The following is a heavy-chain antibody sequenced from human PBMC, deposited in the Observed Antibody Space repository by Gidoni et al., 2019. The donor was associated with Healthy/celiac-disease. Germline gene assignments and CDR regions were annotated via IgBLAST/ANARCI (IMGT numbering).Heavy chain of an antibody. CDR3: AKVYVWGSYRSHDSDY. D-gene: IGHD3-16*02. J-gene: IGHJ4*02. CDR1: GFTFSSYG. Sequence: QVQLVESGGGVVQPGRSLRLSCAASGFTFSSYGMHWVRQAPGKGLEWVAVISYDGSNKYYADSVKGRFTISRDNSKNTLYLQMNSLRAEDTAVYYCAKVYVWGSYRSHDSDYWGQGTLVTVSS. CDR2: ISYDGSNK. V-gene: IGHV3-30*18.